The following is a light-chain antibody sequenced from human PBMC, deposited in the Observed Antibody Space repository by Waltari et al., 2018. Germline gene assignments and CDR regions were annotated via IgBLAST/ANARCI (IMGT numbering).Light chain of an antibody. CDR2: GQN. Sequence: SSELTQDPSVSVALGQTVRITCQGDSLRRFYASWYQKRPGPAPILVLYGQNNRPSGIPDRFSGSTSGNTASLTITGAQAEDEADYYCHSRDTSSTRVFGGGTRLTV. CDR1: SLRRFY. V-gene: IGLV3-19*01. J-gene: IGLJ2*01. CDR3: HSRDTSSTRV.